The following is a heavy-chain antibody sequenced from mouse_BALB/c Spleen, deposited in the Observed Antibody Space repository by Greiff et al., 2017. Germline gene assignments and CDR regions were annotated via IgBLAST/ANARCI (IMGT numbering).Heavy chain of an antibody. V-gene: IGHV1-54*03. CDR2: INPGSGGT. J-gene: IGHJ2*01. CDR3: ARTITTVVATY. Sequence: QVQLQQSGAELVRPGTSVKVSCKASGYAFTNYLIEWVKQRPGQGLEWIGVINPGSGGTNYNEKFKGKATLTADKSSSTAYMQLSSLTSDDSAVYFCARTITTVVATYWGQGTTLTVSS. D-gene: IGHD1-1*01. CDR1: GYAFTNYL.